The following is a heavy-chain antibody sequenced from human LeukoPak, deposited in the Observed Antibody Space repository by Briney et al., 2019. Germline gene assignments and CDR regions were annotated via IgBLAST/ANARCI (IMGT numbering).Heavy chain of an antibody. J-gene: IGHJ4*02. D-gene: IGHD3-22*01. CDR3: AKGEVISFSL. CDR1: GFTFSSYG. CDR2: ISYDGSNK. Sequence: TGRSLRLSCAAPGFTFSSYGMHWVRQAPGKGLEWVAVISYDGSNKYYADSVKGRFTISRDNSKNTLYLQMNSLRAEDTAVYYCAKGEVISFSLWGQGTLVTVSS. V-gene: IGHV3-30*18.